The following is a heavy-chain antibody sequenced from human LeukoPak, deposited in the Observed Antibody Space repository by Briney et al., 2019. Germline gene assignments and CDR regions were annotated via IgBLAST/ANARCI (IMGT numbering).Heavy chain of an antibody. CDR1: EYTFTGYY. CDR3: AREGSGSYAGFDY. V-gene: IGHV1-2*06. Sequence: ASVKVSCKASEYTFTGYYLHWVRQAPGQGLEWMGRINPSSGGTNYAQKLQGRVTMTRDTSISTVYMELSRLRFDDTAVYYCAREGSGSYAGFDYWGQGTLVTVSS. J-gene: IGHJ4*02. D-gene: IGHD1-26*01. CDR2: INPSSGGT.